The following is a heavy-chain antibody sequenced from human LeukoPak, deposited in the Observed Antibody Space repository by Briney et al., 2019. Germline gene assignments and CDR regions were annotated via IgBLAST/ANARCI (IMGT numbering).Heavy chain of an antibody. V-gene: IGHV5-51*01. CDR1: GYSFTSYW. CDR3: ARGAGYSSSWSVDY. CDR2: IYPGDSDT. Sequence: TGESLKISCKGSGYSFTSYWIGWVRQMPGKGLGWMGIIYPGDSDTRYSPSFQGQVTISADKSISAAYLQWSSLKAPDTAMYYCARGAGYSSSWSVDYWGQGTLVTVSS. J-gene: IGHJ4*02. D-gene: IGHD6-13*01.